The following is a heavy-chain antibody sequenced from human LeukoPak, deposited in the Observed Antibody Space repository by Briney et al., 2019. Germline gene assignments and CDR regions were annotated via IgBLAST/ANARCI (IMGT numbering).Heavy chain of an antibody. CDR2: INPNSGGT. Sequence: ASVKVSCKASGYTFTGYYIHWVRQAPGQGLEWMGWINPNSGGTNYAQKFQGRVTMTRDTSISTAYMELSRLRSDDTAVYYCAGDPSYGSGSYYSKVFHVYYMDDWGKGTTVTVSS. J-gene: IGHJ6*03. D-gene: IGHD3-10*01. V-gene: IGHV1-2*02. CDR3: AGDPSYGSGSYYSKVFHVYYMDD. CDR1: GYTFTGYY.